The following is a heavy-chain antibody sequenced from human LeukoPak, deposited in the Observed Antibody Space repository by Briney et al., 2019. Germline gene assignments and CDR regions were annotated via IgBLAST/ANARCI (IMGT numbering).Heavy chain of an antibody. J-gene: IGHJ4*02. V-gene: IGHV3-66*01. CDR3: ARGYYYSGTYYLSFFDY. Sequence: GGSLRLSCAASGFSVRTKYMAWVRQAPGKGPGWVSLIYASGTTYYSDSVEGRFTITRDNAKNSLHLQMNSLRAEDTAIYYCARGYYYSGTYYLSFFDYWGQGTLVTVSS. CDR2: IYASGTT. CDR1: GFSVRTKY. D-gene: IGHD3-10*01.